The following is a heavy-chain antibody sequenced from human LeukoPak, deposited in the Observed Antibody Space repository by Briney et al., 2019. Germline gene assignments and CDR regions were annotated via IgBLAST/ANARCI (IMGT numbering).Heavy chain of an antibody. D-gene: IGHD5-24*01. CDR2: IYYSGST. J-gene: IGHJ4*02. CDR3: ARHLRDGYNYVSQPLDY. V-gene: IGHV4-39*01. Sequence: NPSETLSLTCTVSGGSISSSSYYWGWIRQPPGKGLEWIGSIYYSGSTYYNPSLKSRVTISVDTSKNQFSLKLSSVTAADTAVYYCARHLRDGYNYVSQPLDYWGQGTLVTVSS. CDR1: GGSISSSSYY.